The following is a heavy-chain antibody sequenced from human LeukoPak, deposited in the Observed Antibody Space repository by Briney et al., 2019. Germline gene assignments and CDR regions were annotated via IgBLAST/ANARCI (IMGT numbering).Heavy chain of an antibody. Sequence: GRSLRLSCAASGFTFDDYAMHWVRQAPGKGLEWVSGISWNSGSIGYADSVKGRFTISRDNAKNSLYLQMNSLRAEDTALYYCAKEWNHDAFDIWGQGTMVTVSS. V-gene: IGHV3-9*01. J-gene: IGHJ3*02. CDR2: ISWNSGSI. CDR3: AKEWNHDAFDI. D-gene: IGHD1-14*01. CDR1: GFTFDDYA.